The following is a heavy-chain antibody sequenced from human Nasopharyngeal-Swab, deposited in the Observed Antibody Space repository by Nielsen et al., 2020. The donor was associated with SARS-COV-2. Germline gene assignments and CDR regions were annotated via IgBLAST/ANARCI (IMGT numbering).Heavy chain of an antibody. CDR1: GYTFASYA. CDR2: INTNTGNP. V-gene: IGHV7-4-1*02. CDR3: ARDEKSQGIFGVVISGQWWFDP. J-gene: IGHJ5*02. Sequence: ASVKVSCKASGYTFASYAMNWVRQAPGQGLEWMGWINTNTGNPTYAQGFTGRFVFSLDTSVSTAYLQISSLKAEDTDVYYCARDEKSQGIFGVVISGQWWFDPWGQGTLVTVSS. D-gene: IGHD3-3*01.